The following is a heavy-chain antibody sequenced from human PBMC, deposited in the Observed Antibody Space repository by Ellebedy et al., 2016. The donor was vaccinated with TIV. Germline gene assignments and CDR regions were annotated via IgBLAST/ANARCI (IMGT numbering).Heavy chain of an antibody. Sequence: GESLKISCAASGFNFSTFWMHWVRQAPGKGLAWVSHVNGDETTTVYADSVKGRFTISRDNAKNTLSLQMNSLRAEATAVYYCVRDRGQPDSFNIWGQGALVTVSS. CDR1: GFNFSTFW. CDR2: VNGDETTT. CDR3: VRDRGQPDSFNI. J-gene: IGHJ3*02. V-gene: IGHV3-74*01.